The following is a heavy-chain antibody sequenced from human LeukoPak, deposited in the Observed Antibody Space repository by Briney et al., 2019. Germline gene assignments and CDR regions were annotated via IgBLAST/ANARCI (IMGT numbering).Heavy chain of an antibody. CDR3: ARDKYYGSGNLFDP. CDR1: GGSISSGSYY. D-gene: IGHD3-10*01. Sequence: PSQTLSLTCTVSGGSISSGSYYWSWIRQPAGKGLEWIGRIYTSGSTNYNPSLKSRVTISVDTSKNQLSLKLSSVTAADTAVYYCARDKYYGSGNLFDPWGQGTLVTVSS. V-gene: IGHV4-61*02. J-gene: IGHJ5*02. CDR2: IYTSGST.